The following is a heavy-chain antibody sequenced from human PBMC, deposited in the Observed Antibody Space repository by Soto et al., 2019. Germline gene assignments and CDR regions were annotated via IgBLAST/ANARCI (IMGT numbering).Heavy chain of an antibody. CDR3: ARDQSTGWFRWGFES. J-gene: IGHJ4*02. Sequence: SETLSLTCTVSGGSISSSSYYWGWIRQPPGKGLEWIGSIYYSGSTYYNPSLKSRITINVDAARNQFSLRLSSVTPEDTAVYYCARDQSTGWFRWGFESWGQGTPVTVSS. CDR2: IYYSGST. CDR1: GGSISSSSYY. V-gene: IGHV4-39*02. D-gene: IGHD2-8*02.